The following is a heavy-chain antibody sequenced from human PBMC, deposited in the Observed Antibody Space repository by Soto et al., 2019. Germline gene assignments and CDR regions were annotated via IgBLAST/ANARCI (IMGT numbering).Heavy chain of an antibody. CDR2: ISYDGSNK. D-gene: IGHD6-13*01. Sequence: GGSLRLSCAASGFTFSSYGMHWVRQAPGKGLEWVAVISYDGSNKYYADSVKGRFTISRDNSKNTLYLQMNSLRAEDTAVYYCAKDLRPYSSSWTDFDYWGQGTLVTVSS. V-gene: IGHV3-30*18. CDR3: AKDLRPYSSSWTDFDY. CDR1: GFTFSSYG. J-gene: IGHJ4*02.